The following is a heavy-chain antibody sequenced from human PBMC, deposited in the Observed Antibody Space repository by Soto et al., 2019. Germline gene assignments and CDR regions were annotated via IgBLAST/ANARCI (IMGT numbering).Heavy chain of an antibody. J-gene: IGHJ3*02. CDR1: GGTFSSYA. D-gene: IGHD3-22*01. CDR2: IIPIFGTA. V-gene: IGHV1-69*01. CDR3: ARGVAVTMIVDLDAFDI. Sequence: QVQLVQSGAEVKKPGSSVKVSCKASGGTFSSYAISWVRQAPGQGLEWMGGIIPIFGTANYAQKFQGRVTITADESTSTAYMELSSLRSEDTAVYYCARGVAVTMIVDLDAFDIWGLGTMVTVSS.